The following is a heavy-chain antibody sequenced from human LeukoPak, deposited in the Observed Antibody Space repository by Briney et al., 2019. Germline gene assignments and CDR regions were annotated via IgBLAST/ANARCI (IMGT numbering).Heavy chain of an antibody. CDR3: AGLEGRYSTDWFYFFDY. V-gene: IGHV4-4*02. Sequence: PSGTLSLTCIVSGGSISSLNLWSWLRQPPGKGLEWIGEMYLGGTTNFNPSLKSRVTILIDKSKNQLSLQLTSVTAADTAVYYCAGLEGRYSTDWFYFFDYCGQGALVTVSS. CDR2: MYLGGTT. D-gene: IGHD6-19*01. J-gene: IGHJ4*02. CDR1: GGSISSLNL.